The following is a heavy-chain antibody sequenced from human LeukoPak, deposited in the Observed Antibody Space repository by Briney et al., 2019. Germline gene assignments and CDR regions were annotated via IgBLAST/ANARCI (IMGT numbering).Heavy chain of an antibody. J-gene: IGHJ5*02. V-gene: IGHV4-59*01. CDR1: GGSINDYY. D-gene: IGHD4-17*01. Sequence: ASETLSLTCTVSGGSINDYYWTWIRQAPGKGLEWLGYISNSGTTDYNPSLKSRVTMSVDTSKNEFSLKVTSVTAADTAVYYCARVVRGAVTSNCFDPWGQGTLVTVSS. CDR2: ISNSGTT. CDR3: ARVVRGAVTSNCFDP.